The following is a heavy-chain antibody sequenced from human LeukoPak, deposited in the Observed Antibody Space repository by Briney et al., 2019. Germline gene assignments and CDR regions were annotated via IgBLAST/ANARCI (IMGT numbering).Heavy chain of an antibody. V-gene: IGHV1-8*01. J-gene: IGHJ4*02. CDR2: MNPNSGNT. CDR3: ARSYYGSGSTNFDY. Sequence: ASVKVSCKASGYTFTSYDINWVRQATGQGLEWVGWMNPNSGNTGYAQKFQGRVTMTRNTSISTAYMELSSLRSEDTAVYYCARSYYGSGSTNFDYWGQGTLVTVSS. CDR1: GYTFTSYD. D-gene: IGHD3-10*01.